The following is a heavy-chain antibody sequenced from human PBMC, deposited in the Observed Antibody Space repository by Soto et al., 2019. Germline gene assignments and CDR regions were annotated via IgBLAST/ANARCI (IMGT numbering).Heavy chain of an antibody. J-gene: IGHJ5*02. D-gene: IGHD1-26*01. CDR2: IIPIFGTA. Sequence: SVKVSCKASGGTFSSYAISWVRQAPGQGLELMGGIIPIFGTANYAQKFQGRVTITADESTSTVYMELSSLRSEDTAVYYCARDLRVVGAQVPNNWFDPWGQGTLVTVSS. V-gene: IGHV1-69*13. CDR3: ARDLRVVGAQVPNNWFDP. CDR1: GGTFSSYA.